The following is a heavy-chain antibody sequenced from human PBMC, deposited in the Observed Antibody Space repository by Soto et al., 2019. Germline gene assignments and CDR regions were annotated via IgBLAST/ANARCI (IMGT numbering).Heavy chain of an antibody. V-gene: IGHV1-69*13. Sequence: ASVKVSCKASGYTFINYFIHWVRQAPGQGLEWMGLIVPIFGRAGYAQQFQGRVTITADESTSTAYMELSSLRSEDTAVYYCARDSGMRRIVAGNWFDPWGQGTLVTVSS. CDR2: IVPIFGRA. CDR1: GYTFINYF. J-gene: IGHJ5*02. CDR3: ARDSGMRRIVAGNWFDP. D-gene: IGHD5-12*01.